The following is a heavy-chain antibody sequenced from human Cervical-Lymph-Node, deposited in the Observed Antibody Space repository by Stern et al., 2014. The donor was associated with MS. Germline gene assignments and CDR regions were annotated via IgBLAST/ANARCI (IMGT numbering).Heavy chain of an antibody. CDR2: IYHSGNT. CDR3: ARSSDYGDYGANYYGMDV. Sequence: VQLVESGSGLVKPSQTLSLTCAVSGASISIGGFSWSWIRQPPGKGLEGIGVIYHSGNTYYSPSLKIRFTISIDRSKNHCALRLNSVTAADTAVYYCARSSDYGDYGANYYGMDVWGQGTTVTVSS. CDR1: GASISIGGFS. V-gene: IGHV4-30-2*01. D-gene: IGHD4-17*01. J-gene: IGHJ6*02.